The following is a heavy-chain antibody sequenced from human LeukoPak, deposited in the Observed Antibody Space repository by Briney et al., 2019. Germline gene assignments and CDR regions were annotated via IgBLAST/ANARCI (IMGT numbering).Heavy chain of an antibody. CDR2: IYYSGST. J-gene: IGHJ4*02. D-gene: IGHD2-2*01. Sequence: SQTLSLTCTVSGGSISSGGYYWSWIRQHPGKGLEWIGYIYYSGSTYYNPSLKSRVTISVDTSKNQFSLRLNSVTAADTAVYYCARWYCSTTTCYYLDHWGQGTLVTVSS. V-gene: IGHV4-31*03. CDR3: ARWYCSTTTCYYLDH. CDR1: GGSISSGGYY.